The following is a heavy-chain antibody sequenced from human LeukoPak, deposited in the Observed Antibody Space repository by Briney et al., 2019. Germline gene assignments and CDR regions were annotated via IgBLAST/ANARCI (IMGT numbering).Heavy chain of an antibody. J-gene: IGHJ4*02. Sequence: GGSLRLSCAASGLTVSSNYMSWVRQAPGKGLEWVSVIYSGGSTYYADSVKGRFTISRDDSKNTLYLQMNSLRAEDTAVYYCARDPYYYDTSGYHYDDYWGQGTLVTVSS. CDR3: ARDPYYYDTSGYHYDDY. V-gene: IGHV3-53*01. CDR2: IYSGGST. D-gene: IGHD3-22*01. CDR1: GLTVSSNY.